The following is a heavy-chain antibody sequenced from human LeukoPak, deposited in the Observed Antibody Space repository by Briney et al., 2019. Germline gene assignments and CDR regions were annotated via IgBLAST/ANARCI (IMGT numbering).Heavy chain of an antibody. Sequence: SETLSLTCAVYGVAFSGYYWSWIRQPPGKGLEWIGEINHSGSTNYNPSLKSRVTISVNTSKNQFSLKMSSVAAEDTAWYYCSKRDSSCYLVDYWGQGTMVTVSS. CDR3: SKRDSSCYLVDY. V-gene: IGHV4-34*01. J-gene: IGHJ4*02. CDR2: INHSGST. CDR1: GVAFSGYY. D-gene: IGHD3-22*01.